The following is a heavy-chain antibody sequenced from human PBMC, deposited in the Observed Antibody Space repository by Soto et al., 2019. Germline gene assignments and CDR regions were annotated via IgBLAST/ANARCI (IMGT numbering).Heavy chain of an antibody. J-gene: IGHJ1*01. D-gene: IGHD1-26*01. V-gene: IGHV1-18*01. Sequence: ASVTVSCKASDYTFTRSGISWVRQAPGQGPEWMGWISSYNGNTNYALKLQGRVTMTTDTSTSTAYMELRSLRYDDTALYYCARAWELPHHEYFQHWGQGTLVTVS. CDR1: DYTFTRSG. CDR3: ARAWELPHHEYFQH. CDR2: ISSYNGNT.